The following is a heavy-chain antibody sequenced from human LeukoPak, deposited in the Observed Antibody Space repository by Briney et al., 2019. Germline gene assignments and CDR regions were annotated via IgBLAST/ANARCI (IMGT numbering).Heavy chain of an antibody. D-gene: IGHD2-15*01. Sequence: GGSLRLSCAASGFTVSSNYMSWVRQSPGKGLEWVSVIYSTGTIYYADSVKGRVTISRDNSKNTLYLQMSSLRVEDTAMYYCATGLCSGAGCNYGTPLDYWGQGTLLTVSS. CDR2: IYSTGTI. CDR1: GFTVSSNY. CDR3: ATGLCSGAGCNYGTPLDY. J-gene: IGHJ4*02. V-gene: IGHV3-53*01.